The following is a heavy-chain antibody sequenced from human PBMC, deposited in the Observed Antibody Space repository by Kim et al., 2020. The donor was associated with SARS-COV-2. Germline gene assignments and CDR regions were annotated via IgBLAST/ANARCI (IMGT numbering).Heavy chain of an antibody. CDR1: GFIFRNYG. V-gene: IGHV3-33*06. CDR2: IWYDGSIK. J-gene: IGHJ4*02. Sequence: GGSLRLSCAASGFIFRNYGMHWVRQAPGKGLEWVAVIWYDGSIKYYADSVKGRFTISRDNSKNTLYLQMNSLRAEDTAVYYCAKAPADGDYYYWRQGTLVTVPS. CDR3: AKAPADGDYYY. D-gene: IGHD4-17*01.